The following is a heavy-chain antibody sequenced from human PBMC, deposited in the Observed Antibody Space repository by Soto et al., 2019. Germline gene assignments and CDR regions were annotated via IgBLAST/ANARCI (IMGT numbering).Heavy chain of an antibody. D-gene: IGHD3-16*02. CDR1: GFSFSNAW. CDR3: TTDRGDYIGGSYHRGFDP. CDR2: IESKADGGTT. J-gene: IGHJ5*02. V-gene: IGHV3-15*04. Sequence: ELQLVESGGGLVKPGGSLRLSCAASGFSFSNAWMSWVRQAPGKGLEWVGRIESKADGGTTDYAAPVKGRFTISRDDSKNTLYLQMNSLKTEDTAVYYCTTDRGDYIGGSYHRGFDPWAQGIVVIVSS.